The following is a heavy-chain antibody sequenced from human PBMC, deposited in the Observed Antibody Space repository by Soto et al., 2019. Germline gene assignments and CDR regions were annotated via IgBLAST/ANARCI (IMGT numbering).Heavy chain of an antibody. J-gene: IGHJ3*01. D-gene: IGHD7-27*01. CDR1: GFILNNYA. CDR3: VKRGRNWGAFDF. Sequence: VQLLESGGDLVQPGGPLSLSCVASGFILNNYAIGWVRQAPGKGREWVSTIGGTDGDSDGVPWYEDSVKGRFTISRDSSANTLFLHMDNLRAEDSALYYCVKRGRNWGAFDFWGQGTTVVVSS. CDR2: IGGTDGDSDGVP. V-gene: IGHV3-23*01.